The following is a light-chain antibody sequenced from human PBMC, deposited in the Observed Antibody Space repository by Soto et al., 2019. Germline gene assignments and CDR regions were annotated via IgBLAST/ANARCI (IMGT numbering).Light chain of an antibody. CDR2: AAS. V-gene: IGKV1-39*01. J-gene: IGKJ2*01. CDR1: QGISTY. CDR3: QQAYITPYT. Sequence: IPVTQSPVSLSASVGDRVTITCRTSQGISTYLNWYQQKAGDAPRLLISAASDLENGVPSRFSGSGSGADFTLTISGLRPEDFAVYYCQQAYITPYTFGQGTKLEI.